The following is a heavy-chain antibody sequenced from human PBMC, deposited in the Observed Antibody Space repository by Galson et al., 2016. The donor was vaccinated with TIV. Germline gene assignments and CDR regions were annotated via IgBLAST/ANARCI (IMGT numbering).Heavy chain of an antibody. CDR2: IVGTGGTT. CDR1: GFTFSSYA. J-gene: IGHJ3*01. Sequence: SLRLSCAASGFTFSSYAMHWVRQAPGKGLEWVSGIVGTGGTTYYADSVKGRFSISRDNSKNTLYLQMNSLRGEDTALYYCTRRKNYGGDAFDLWGQGTLATVSS. CDR3: TRRKNYGGDAFDL. V-gene: IGHV3-23*01. D-gene: IGHD4-23*01.